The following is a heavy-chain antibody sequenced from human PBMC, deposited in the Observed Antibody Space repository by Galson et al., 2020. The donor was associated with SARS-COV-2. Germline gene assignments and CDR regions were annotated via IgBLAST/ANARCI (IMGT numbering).Heavy chain of an antibody. Sequence: SETLSLTCTVSGGPISSHYWSWIRQPPGKGLEWIGYIYYSGSTTYNPSLQSRVTISVDTSKNQFSMKLSSVTAADTAVYYCAREESARYYDYVWGSYRYPSSFDIWGQGTMVTVSS. D-gene: IGHD3-16*02. CDR1: GGPISSHY. CDR2: IYYSGST. CDR3: AREESARYYDYVWGSYRYPSSFDI. V-gene: IGHV4-59*11. J-gene: IGHJ3*02.